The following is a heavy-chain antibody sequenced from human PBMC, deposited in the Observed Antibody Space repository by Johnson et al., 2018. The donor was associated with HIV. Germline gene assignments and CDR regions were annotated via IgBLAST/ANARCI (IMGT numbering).Heavy chain of an antibody. CDR1: GFTFSSYA. CDR3: AREVKRYAFDI. V-gene: IGHV3-30*04. J-gene: IGHJ3*02. Sequence: QVQLVESGGGVVQPGRSLRLSCAASGFTFSSYAMHWVRQAPGKGLEWVAVISYDGSNKYYADSVTGRFTISRDNSKNTLYLQMNSLRAEDTAVYYCAREVKRYAFDIWGQGTMVTVSS. CDR2: ISYDGSNK.